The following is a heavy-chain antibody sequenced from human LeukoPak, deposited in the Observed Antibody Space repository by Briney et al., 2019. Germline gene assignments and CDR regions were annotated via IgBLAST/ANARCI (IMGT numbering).Heavy chain of an antibody. D-gene: IGHD3-9*01. V-gene: IGHV1-69*06. CDR2: NIPIFGTA. CDR1: GGTLSSYA. J-gene: IGHJ6*03. CDR3: ARTYYDILTKANQYYYYYMDV. Sequence: SVKVSCKASGGTLSSYAISRVRQAPGQRLEWMGGNIPIFGTANYAQKFQGRVTITADKSTSTAYMELSSLRSEDTAVYYCARTYYDILTKANQYYYYYMDVWGKGTTVTVSS.